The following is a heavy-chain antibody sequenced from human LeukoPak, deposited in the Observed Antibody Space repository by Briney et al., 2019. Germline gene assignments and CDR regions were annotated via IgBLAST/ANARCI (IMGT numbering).Heavy chain of an antibody. D-gene: IGHD6-19*01. CDR2: ISAYNGNT. J-gene: IGHJ4*02. CDR3: ARDLYSSGWSLADY. Sequence: ASVKISCKASGYTFTSYGISWVRQAPGQGLEWMGWISAYNGNTNYAQKLQGRVTMTTDTSTSTAYMELRSLRSDDTAVYYCARDLYSSGWSLADYWGQGTPVTVSS. CDR1: GYTFTSYG. V-gene: IGHV1-18*01.